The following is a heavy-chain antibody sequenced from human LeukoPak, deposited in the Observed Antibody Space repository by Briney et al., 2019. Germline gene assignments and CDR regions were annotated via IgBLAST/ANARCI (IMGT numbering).Heavy chain of an antibody. CDR3: AREDPWIQLRPADY. J-gene: IGHJ4*02. CDR1: GFTFADYA. CDR2: IRKTTQGGTT. V-gene: IGHV3-49*03. D-gene: IGHD5-18*01. Sequence: GGSLRLSCATSGFTFADYAVRWFRQAPGKGLEWVGCIRKTTQGGTTEYAASVKGRFTISRDDSKSIAHLQMNSLRTEDTAIYYCAREDPWIQLRPADYWGQGTLVTVSS.